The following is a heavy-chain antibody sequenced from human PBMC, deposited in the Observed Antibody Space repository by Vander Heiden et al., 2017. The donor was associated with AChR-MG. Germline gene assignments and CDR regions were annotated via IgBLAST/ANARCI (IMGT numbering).Heavy chain of an antibody. CDR2: INPNSGGT. V-gene: IGHV1-2*02. CDR3: LMALA. CDR1: GYTFTFHY. J-gene: IGHJ4*02. Sequence: QVQLVPSGADVKTPGASVKVSCTASGYTFTFHYMHWMRQAPGQGLEWIGYINPNSGGTSYAQMFQGRVTLTRDTSITTAYMELSSLRSDDTAVYYCLMALAGGQGTLVTVSS.